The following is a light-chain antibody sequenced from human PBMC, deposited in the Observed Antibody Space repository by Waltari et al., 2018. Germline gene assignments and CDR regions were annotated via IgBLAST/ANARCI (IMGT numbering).Light chain of an antibody. V-gene: IGKV1-8*01. J-gene: IGKJ1*01. CDR3: QQYYSYPPWT. CDR1: QGISSY. Sequence: AIRMTQSPSSFSASTGDRVNITCRASQGISSYLAWYQQKPGKAPKLLIYAASTLQSGVPSRFSGSGSGTYFTLTISCLQSEDFATYYCQQYYSYPPWTFGQGTKVEIK. CDR2: AAS.